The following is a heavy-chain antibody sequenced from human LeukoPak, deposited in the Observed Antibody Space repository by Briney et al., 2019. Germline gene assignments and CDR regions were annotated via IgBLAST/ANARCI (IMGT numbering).Heavy chain of an antibody. Sequence: GGSLRLSCAASGFTFDDYAMHWVRQAPGKGLEWVSLISGDGGSTYDADSVKGRFTISRDNSKNSLYLQMNSLRTEDTALYYCAKGKQQLAPTYFDYWGQGTLVTVSS. CDR3: AKGKQQLAPTYFDY. D-gene: IGHD6-13*01. CDR2: ISGDGGST. J-gene: IGHJ4*02. CDR1: GFTFDDYA. V-gene: IGHV3-43*02.